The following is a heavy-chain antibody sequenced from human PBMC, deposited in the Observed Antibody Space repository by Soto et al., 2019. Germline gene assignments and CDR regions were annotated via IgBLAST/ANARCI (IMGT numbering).Heavy chain of an antibody. V-gene: IGHV1-18*04. D-gene: IGHD2-15*01. Sequence: QVQLVQSGAEVKKPGASVKVSCKASGYTFTSYGISWVRQAPGQGLEWMGWISAYNGNTNYAQKLQGRVTMTTDTSTSTAYMERRSLRSDDTAVYYCARDPNCSGGSCYSVWFDPWGQGTLVTVSS. CDR3: ARDPNCSGGSCYSVWFDP. CDR2: ISAYNGNT. CDR1: GYTFTSYG. J-gene: IGHJ5*02.